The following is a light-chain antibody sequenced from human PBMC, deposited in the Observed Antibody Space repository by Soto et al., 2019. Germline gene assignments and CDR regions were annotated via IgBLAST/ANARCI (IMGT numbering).Light chain of an antibody. Sequence: EIVLTQSPGTLALSPGERATLSCRASQTFSSIYLAWYQKKPGQAPRLLIHGASTRATGIPARFSGSGSGTEFTFTISSLQSEDFAVYYCQQYNNRPPWTFGQGTKVDIK. J-gene: IGKJ1*01. V-gene: IGKV3-15*01. CDR1: QTFSSIY. CDR3: QQYNNRPPWT. CDR2: GAS.